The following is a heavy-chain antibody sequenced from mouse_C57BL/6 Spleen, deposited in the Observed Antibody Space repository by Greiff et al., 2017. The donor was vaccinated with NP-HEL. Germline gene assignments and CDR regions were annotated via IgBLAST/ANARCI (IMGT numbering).Heavy chain of an antibody. D-gene: IGHD2-4*01. CDR3: ARVEYDYDTYYYAMDY. CDR2: INPNNGGT. J-gene: IGHJ4*01. CDR1: GYTFTDYN. Sequence: VQLKQSGPELVKPGASVKIPCKASGYTFTDYNMDWVQQSHGKSLEWIGDINPNNGGTIYNQKFKGKATLTVDKSSSTAYMELRSLTSEDTAVYYCARVEYDYDTYYYAMDYWGQGTSVTVSS. V-gene: IGHV1-18*01.